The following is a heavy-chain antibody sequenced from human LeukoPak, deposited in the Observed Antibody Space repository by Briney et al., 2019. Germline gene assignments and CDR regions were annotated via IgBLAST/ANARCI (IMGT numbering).Heavy chain of an antibody. Sequence: GGSLRHSYAASGFTYSSHAISGVRQAPGRGLEWVSVISASDAIYYPDSVKGRFTISRDNSKNTLYLQMNSLRVEDTAVYYCAQESGYSSGSFDYWGQGSLVTVSS. D-gene: IGHD6-19*01. CDR1: GFTYSSHA. J-gene: IGHJ4*02. V-gene: IGHV3-23*01. CDR3: AQESGYSSGSFDY. CDR2: ISASDAI.